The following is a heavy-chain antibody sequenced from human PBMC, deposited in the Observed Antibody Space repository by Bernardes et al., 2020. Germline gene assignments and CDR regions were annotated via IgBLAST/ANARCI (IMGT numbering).Heavy chain of an antibody. Sequence: GGSLRLSRAASGFTFSSYGMHWVRQAPGKGLEWVAVISYDGSNKYYADSVKGRFTISRDNSKNTLYLQMNSLRAEDTAVYYCARDGGDLVRPPIWGQGTMVTVSS. J-gene: IGHJ3*02. D-gene: IGHD3-16*01. CDR3: ARDGGDLVRPPI. CDR1: GFTFSSYG. V-gene: IGHV3-30*03. CDR2: ISYDGSNK.